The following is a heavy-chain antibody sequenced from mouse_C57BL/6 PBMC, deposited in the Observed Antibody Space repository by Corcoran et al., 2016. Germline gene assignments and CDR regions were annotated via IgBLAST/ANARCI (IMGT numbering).Heavy chain of an antibody. Sequence: EVQLQQSGPELVKPGASVKISCKASGYTFTDYYMNWVKQSHGKSLEWIGDINPNNGGTSYNQKFKGKATLTVDKSSSTAYMELRSLTSEDSAVYYCARGTPGNLIPIMDYWGQGTSVTVSS. V-gene: IGHV1-26*01. CDR1: GYTFTDYY. J-gene: IGHJ4*01. CDR3: ARGTPGNLIPIMDY. CDR2: INPNNGGT. D-gene: IGHD2-1*01.